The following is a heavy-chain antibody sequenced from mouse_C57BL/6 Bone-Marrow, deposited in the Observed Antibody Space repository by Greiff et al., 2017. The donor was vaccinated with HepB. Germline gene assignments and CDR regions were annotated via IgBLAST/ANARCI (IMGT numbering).Heavy chain of an antibody. Sequence: QVQLKQPGAELVKPGASVKMSCKASGYTFTSYWITWVKQRPGQGLEWIGDIYPGSGSTNYNEKFKSKATLTVDTSSSTAYMQLSSLTSEDSAVYYCARVDITTVVAPMDYWGQGTSVTVSS. V-gene: IGHV1-55*01. CDR3: ARVDITTVVAPMDY. J-gene: IGHJ4*01. CDR2: IYPGSGST. D-gene: IGHD1-1*01. CDR1: GYTFTSYW.